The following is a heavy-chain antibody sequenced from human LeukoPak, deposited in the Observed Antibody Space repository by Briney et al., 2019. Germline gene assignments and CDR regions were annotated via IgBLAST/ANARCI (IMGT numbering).Heavy chain of an antibody. V-gene: IGHV1-8*03. J-gene: IGHJ2*01. Sequence: ASVKVSCKASGYTFTSYDINWVRQATGQGLEWMGWMTPNSGYTGYAQKFQGRVTITRNTSITTAYMELSSLRFEDTAVYYCARGRDGYNFGYLDLWGRGTLVTVSS. CDR2: MTPNSGYT. CDR1: GYTFTSYD. D-gene: IGHD5-24*01. CDR3: ARGRDGYNFGYLDL.